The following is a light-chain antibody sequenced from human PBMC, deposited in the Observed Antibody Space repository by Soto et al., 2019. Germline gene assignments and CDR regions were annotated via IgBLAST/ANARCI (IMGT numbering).Light chain of an antibody. CDR2: EVT. CDR1: SSDVGTYDY. CDR3: TSYAGRNNTVV. Sequence: QSVLTQPPSASGSPGQSVTISCTGSSSDVGTYDYVSWYQQHPGKAPKIMIYEVTKRPSGVPDRFSGSKSGNTASLTVSGLQTEDEADYYCTSYAGRNNTVVFGGGTKLTVL. J-gene: IGLJ2*01. V-gene: IGLV2-8*01.